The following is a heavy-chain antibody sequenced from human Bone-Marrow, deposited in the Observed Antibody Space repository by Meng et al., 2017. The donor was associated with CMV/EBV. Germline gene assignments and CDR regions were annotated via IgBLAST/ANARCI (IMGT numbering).Heavy chain of an antibody. CDR2: INPNSGGT. CDR3: ARGYCISTSCYTSEPIFDY. CDR1: GYTLTGYY. D-gene: IGHD2-2*02. J-gene: IGHJ4*02. V-gene: IGHV1-2*02. Sequence: ASVKVSCKASGYTLTGYYMHWVRQAPGQGLEWMGWINPNSGGTNYAQKFQGRVTMTRDTSISTAYMELSRLRSDDTAVYYCARGYCISTSCYTSEPIFDYWGQGTLVTLSS.